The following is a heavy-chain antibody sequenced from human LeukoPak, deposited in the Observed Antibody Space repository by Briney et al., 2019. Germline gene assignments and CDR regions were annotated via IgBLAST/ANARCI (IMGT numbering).Heavy chain of an antibody. V-gene: IGHV1-69*04. Sequence: ASVKVSCKASGGTFSSYAISWVRQAPGQGLEWMGRIIPILGIANYAQKFQGRVTITADKSTSTAYMELSSLRSEDTAVYYCARIAAAGTGGDYWGQGTLVTVSS. CDR3: ARIAAAGTGGDY. J-gene: IGHJ4*02. CDR1: GGTFSSYA. D-gene: IGHD6-13*01. CDR2: IIPILGIA.